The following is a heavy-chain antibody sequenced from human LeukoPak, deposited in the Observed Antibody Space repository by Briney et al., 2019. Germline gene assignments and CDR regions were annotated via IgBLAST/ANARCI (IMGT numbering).Heavy chain of an antibody. CDR1: GGSFSGYY. CDR3: ARDSWFDP. Sequence: KPSETLSLTCAVYGGSFSGYYWSWIRQPPGKGLEWIGEINHSGSTNYNPSLKSRVTISVDTSKNQFSLKLSSVTAADTAVYYCARDSWFDPWGQGTLVTVSS. V-gene: IGHV4-34*01. CDR2: INHSGST. J-gene: IGHJ5*02.